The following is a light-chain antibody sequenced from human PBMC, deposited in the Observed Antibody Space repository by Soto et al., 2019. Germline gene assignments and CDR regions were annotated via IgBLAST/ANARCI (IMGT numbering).Light chain of an antibody. V-gene: IGLV2-14*01. Sequence: QSVLTQPASVSGSPGQSITISCSGTGSDVGAYNYVSWYQQHTAKAPKLMIYDVSNRPSGVSDRFSGSRSGNTAFLTISVLQAEDEADYYCYSYTSSSTYVFGSGTKLTVL. CDR2: DVS. CDR3: YSYTSSSTYV. CDR1: GSDVGAYNY. J-gene: IGLJ1*01.